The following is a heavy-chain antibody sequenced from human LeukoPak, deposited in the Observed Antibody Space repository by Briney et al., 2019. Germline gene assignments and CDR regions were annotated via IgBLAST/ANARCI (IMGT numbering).Heavy chain of an antibody. J-gene: IGHJ6*03. V-gene: IGHV1-69*05. D-gene: IGHD6-6*01. CDR2: IIPIFGTA. CDR1: GGTFSSYA. Sequence: SVKVSCKASGGTFSSYAISWVRQAPGQGLEWMGGIIPIFGTANYAQKFQGRVTITTDESTGTAYMELSSLRPEDTAVYYCARNLYSSSSLYYYYMDVWGKGTTVTVSS. CDR3: ARNLYSSSSLYYYYMDV.